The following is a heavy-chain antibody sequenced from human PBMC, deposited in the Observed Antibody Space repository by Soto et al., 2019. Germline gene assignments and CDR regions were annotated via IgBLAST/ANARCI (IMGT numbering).Heavy chain of an antibody. Sequence: GASVKVSCKASGYTFTSYAMHWVRQAPGQRLEWMGWINAGNGNTKYSQKFKGRVTITRDTSASTAYMELSSLRSEDTAVYYCAREGSGSYYNYYYYGMDVWGQGTTVTVSS. D-gene: IGHD3-10*01. J-gene: IGHJ6*02. CDR3: AREGSGSYYNYYYYGMDV. CDR1: GYTFTSYA. V-gene: IGHV1-3*01. CDR2: INAGNGNT.